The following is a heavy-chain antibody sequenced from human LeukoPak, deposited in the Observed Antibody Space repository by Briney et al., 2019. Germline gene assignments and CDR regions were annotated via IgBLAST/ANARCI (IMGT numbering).Heavy chain of an antibody. CDR3: ARHRNYYGSGSLDY. J-gene: IGHJ4*02. CDR1: GGSISSYY. CDR2: IYYSGST. D-gene: IGHD3-10*01. Sequence: SETLSLTCTVPGGSISSYYWSWIRQPPGKGQELIGYIYYSGSTNYNPSLKSRVTISVDTSKSQFSLKLSSVTAADTAVYYCARHRNYYGSGSLDYWGQGTLVTVCS. V-gene: IGHV4-59*08.